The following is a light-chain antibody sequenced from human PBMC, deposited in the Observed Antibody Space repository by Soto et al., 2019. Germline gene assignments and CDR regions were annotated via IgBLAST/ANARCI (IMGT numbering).Light chain of an antibody. CDR1: QSVSSSY. CDR2: GAS. V-gene: IGKV3-20*01. CDR3: QQYNSWPIT. J-gene: IGKJ5*01. Sequence: EIVLSQSAGTLSLSTGERATVSCRASQSVSSSYLAWYQQKPGQAPRLLIYGASNRATGIPDRFSGSGSGTDFTLTISRLEPEDFAVYYCQQYNSWPITFGQGTRLEIK.